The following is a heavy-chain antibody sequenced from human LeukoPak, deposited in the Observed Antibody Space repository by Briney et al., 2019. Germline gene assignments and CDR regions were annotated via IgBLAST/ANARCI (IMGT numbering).Heavy chain of an antibody. V-gene: IGHV3-23*01. D-gene: IGHD6-13*01. J-gene: IGHJ4*02. Sequence: GGSLRLSCAASGFTFSAYAISWVRQAPGKGLEWVSAISGSGGITYYADSVKGRFTISRGNSKNTLYLQMNSLRAEDTAVYYCAKGTVAGSWDYFDYWGQGTLVTVSS. CDR2: ISGSGGIT. CDR1: GFTFSAYA. CDR3: AKGTVAGSWDYFDY.